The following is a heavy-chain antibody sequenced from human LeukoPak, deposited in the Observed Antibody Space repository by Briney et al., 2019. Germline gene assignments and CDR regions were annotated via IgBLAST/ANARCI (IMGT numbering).Heavy chain of an antibody. CDR1: GYTFTSYY. D-gene: IGHD3-10*01. CDR3: ARDSEGSDAFDI. V-gene: IGHV1-46*01. J-gene: IGHJ3*02. CDR2: INPSGGST. Sequence: ASVKVSCRASGYTFTSYYMHWVRQAPGQGREWMGIINPSGGSTSYAQKFQGRVTMTRHTSTSTVYMELSSLRSEDTAVYYCARDSEGSDAFDIWGQGTMVTVSS.